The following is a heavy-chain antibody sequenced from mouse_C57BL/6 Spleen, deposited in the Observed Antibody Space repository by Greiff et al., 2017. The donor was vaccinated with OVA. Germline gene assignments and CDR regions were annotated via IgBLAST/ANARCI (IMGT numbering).Heavy chain of an antibody. CDR2: FYPGSGSI. Sequence: VKLLESGAELVKPGASVKLSCKASGYTFTEYTIHWVKQRSGQGLEWIGWFYPGSGSIKYNEKFKDKATLTADKSSSTVYMELSRLTSEDSAVYFCARHLIYYGNPYYAMDYWGQGTSVTVSS. V-gene: IGHV1-62-2*01. CDR3: ARHLIYYGNPYYAMDY. CDR1: GYTFTEYT. D-gene: IGHD2-1*01. J-gene: IGHJ4*01.